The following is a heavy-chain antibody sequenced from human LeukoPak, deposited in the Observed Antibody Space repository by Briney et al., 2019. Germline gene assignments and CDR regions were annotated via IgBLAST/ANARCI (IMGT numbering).Heavy chain of an antibody. Sequence: GSLRRSCEASGFTFSSYWMSWVRQAPGKGLEWVANIKQDGSEKYYVDSVKGRFTISRDNAKNSLYLQMNSLRAEDTAVYYCARDLTESGWGDYWGQGTLVTVSS. V-gene: IGHV3-7*01. J-gene: IGHJ4*02. CDR2: IKQDGSEK. CDR3: ARDLTESGWGDY. D-gene: IGHD6-19*01. CDR1: GFTFSSYW.